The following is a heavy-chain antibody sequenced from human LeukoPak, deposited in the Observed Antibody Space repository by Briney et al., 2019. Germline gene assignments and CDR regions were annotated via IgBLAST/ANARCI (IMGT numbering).Heavy chain of an antibody. CDR2: IDYIGST. CDR3: ARHGGGGTYYFDY. V-gene: IGHV4-39*01. Sequence: PWDTRALTLTAFGCSIISSIYYWGWMRQAPGKSMDLIGLIDYIGSTHYNPSLKSPVTISVDTTKKPFSLKLSSVTAADTAVYYSARHGGGGTYYFDYWGQGTLVTVSS. J-gene: IGHJ4*02. D-gene: IGHD1-1*01. CDR1: GCSIISSIYY.